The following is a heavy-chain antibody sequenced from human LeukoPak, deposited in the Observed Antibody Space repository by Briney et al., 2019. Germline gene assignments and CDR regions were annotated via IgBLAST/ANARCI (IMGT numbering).Heavy chain of an antibody. D-gene: IGHD2-15*01. CDR3: ATAAVAAMVY. Sequence: GGSLRLSCAASGFTFSSYEMNWVRQAPGKGLEWVSYISSSGSTIYYADSVKGRLPISRDNPKNSLYLQMNSLRAEDTAVYYCATAAVAAMVYWGQGTLVTVSS. V-gene: IGHV3-48*03. J-gene: IGHJ4*02. CDR1: GFTFSSYE. CDR2: ISSSGSTI.